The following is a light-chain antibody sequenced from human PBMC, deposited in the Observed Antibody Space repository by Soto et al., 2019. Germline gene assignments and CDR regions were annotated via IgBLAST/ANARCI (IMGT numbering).Light chain of an antibody. V-gene: IGKV3-20*01. CDR3: QQYGSSPIT. CDR2: DAS. J-gene: IGKJ5*01. Sequence: EIVFTQSPATLSLYTVERATLSCRASQSVNIYLAWYQQKPGQAPRLLISDASSRATGIPDRFSGSGSETDFTLTISRLEPEDFALYYCQQYGSSPITFGQGTRL. CDR1: QSVNIY.